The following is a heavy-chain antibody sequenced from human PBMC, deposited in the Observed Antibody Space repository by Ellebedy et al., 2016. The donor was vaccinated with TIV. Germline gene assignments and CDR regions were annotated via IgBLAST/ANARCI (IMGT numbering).Heavy chain of an antibody. Sequence: GESLKISCKGSGYSFTSYWISWVRQMPGKGLEWMGRIDPSDSYTNYSPSFQGHVTISADKSISTAYLQWSSLKASDTAMYYCAREGRWLGVVTASHDYWGQGTLVTVSS. D-gene: IGHD2-21*02. J-gene: IGHJ4*02. V-gene: IGHV5-10-1*01. CDR1: GYSFTSYW. CDR3: AREGRWLGVVTASHDY. CDR2: IDPSDSYT.